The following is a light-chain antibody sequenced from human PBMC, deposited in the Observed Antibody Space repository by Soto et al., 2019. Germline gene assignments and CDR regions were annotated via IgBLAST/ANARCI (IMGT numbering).Light chain of an antibody. J-gene: IGLJ2*01. CDR3: AAWDDSLNGPV. CDR1: SSNIGSNT. V-gene: IGLV1-44*01. Sequence: QSALTQPPSASGTPGQRVTISCSGSSSNIGSNTVNWYQQLPGTAPKLLIYSNNQRPSGVPDRFSGSKSGTSASLAISGLQPEDEADYYCAAWDDSLNGPVFGGGTKLTVL. CDR2: SNN.